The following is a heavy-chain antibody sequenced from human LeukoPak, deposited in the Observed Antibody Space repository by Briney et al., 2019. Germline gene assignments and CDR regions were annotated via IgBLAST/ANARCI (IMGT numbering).Heavy chain of an antibody. J-gene: IGHJ4*02. D-gene: IGHD2-2*01. CDR3: ARASGKAGRVPAVLADY. V-gene: IGHV4-38-2*02. Sequence: PSETLSLTCTVSGYSISSGYYWGWIRQPPGKGLEWIGIIYHSGSTYYNPSFKSRVTISVDTSKNQFSLQLSSVTAADTAVYFCARASGKAGRVPAVLADYWGQGTLVTVSS. CDR2: IYHSGST. CDR1: GYSISSGYY.